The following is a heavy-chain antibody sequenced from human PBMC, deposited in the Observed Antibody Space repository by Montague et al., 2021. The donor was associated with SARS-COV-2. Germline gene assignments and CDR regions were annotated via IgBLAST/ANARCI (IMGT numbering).Heavy chain of an antibody. Sequence: SETLSLTCEVSGASISSNNWWIWVRQSPGKGLEWIGETYHSGSTNYNLSLRSRVTISVDKSKNQFSLKVNSVSAADTAVYYCARLGVVPSPRTFDPWGQGTLVTVSS. CDR1: GASISSNNW. CDR2: TYHSGST. D-gene: IGHD3-10*01. J-gene: IGHJ5*02. CDR3: ARLGVVPSPRTFDP. V-gene: IGHV4-4*02.